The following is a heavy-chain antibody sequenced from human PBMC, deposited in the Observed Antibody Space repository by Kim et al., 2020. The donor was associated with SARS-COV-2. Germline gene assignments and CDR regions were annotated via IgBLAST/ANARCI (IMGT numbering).Heavy chain of an antibody. CDR2: IYYSGST. D-gene: IGHD3-10*01. CDR1: GGSISSSSYY. J-gene: IGHJ6*02. Sequence: SETLSLTCTVSGGSISSSSYYWGWIRQPPGKGLEWIGSIYYSGSTYYNPSLKSRVTISVDTSKNQFSLKLSSVTAADTAVYYCARQGLLWFGVATMDVWGQGTTVTVSS. CDR3: ARQGLLWFGVATMDV. V-gene: IGHV4-39*01.